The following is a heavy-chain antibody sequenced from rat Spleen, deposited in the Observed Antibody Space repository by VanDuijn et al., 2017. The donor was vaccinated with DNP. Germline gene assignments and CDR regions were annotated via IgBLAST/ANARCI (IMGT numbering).Heavy chain of an antibody. Sequence: EVQLVESGGGLVQPGRSMKLSCAASGFTFSNSDMAWVRQAPTKGLEWVASISTSGGSTYYRDSVKGRFTVSRNNAESTLYLQMDSLRSDDTATYYCATAIGEYWGQGVIVTVSP. CDR2: ISTSGGST. CDR1: GFTFSNSD. CDR3: ATAIGEY. J-gene: IGHJ2*01. V-gene: IGHV5-25*01. D-gene: IGHD1-2*01.